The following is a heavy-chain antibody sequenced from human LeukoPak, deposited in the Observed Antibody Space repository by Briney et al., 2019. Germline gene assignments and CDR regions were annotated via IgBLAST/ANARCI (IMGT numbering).Heavy chain of an antibody. CDR1: GFTFSRYE. D-gene: IGHD6-19*01. CDR2: IRGSGSTI. CDR3: ARGSGGWYSLIDY. V-gene: IGHV3-48*03. J-gene: IGHJ4*02. Sequence: GGSLRLSCAASGFTFSRYEMNWVRQAPGKGLEWVSYIRGSGSTIYCADSVKGRFTISRDNAKNSLYLQMNSLRAEDTAVYYCARGSGGWYSLIDYWGQGTLVTVSS.